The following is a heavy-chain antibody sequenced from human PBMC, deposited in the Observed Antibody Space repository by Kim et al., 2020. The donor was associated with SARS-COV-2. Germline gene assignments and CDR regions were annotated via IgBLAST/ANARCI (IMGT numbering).Heavy chain of an antibody. CDR2: ISWNSGSI. V-gene: IGHV3-9*01. J-gene: IGHJ6*02. CDR1: GFTFGDYA. Sequence: GGSLRLSCAASGFTFGDYAMHWVRQAPGKGLEWVSGISWNSGSIGYADSVKGRFTISRDNAKNSLYLQMNSLRAEDTALYYCAKDSTDYYYYGMDVWGQGTTVTVSS. D-gene: IGHD4-17*01. CDR3: AKDSTDYYYYGMDV.